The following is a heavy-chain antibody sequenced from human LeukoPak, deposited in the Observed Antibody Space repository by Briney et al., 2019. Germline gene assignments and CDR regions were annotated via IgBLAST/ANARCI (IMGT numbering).Heavy chain of an antibody. J-gene: IGHJ4*02. CDR1: GFTVSSNY. D-gene: IGHD6-6*01. V-gene: IGHV3-66*01. CDR2: IYTSGST. CDR3: AKEYSTSSGFGH. Sequence: GGSLRLSCAASGFTVSSNYMNWVRQAPGKGLEWVSVIYTSGSTHYADSVKGRFTISRDNSKNTLYLQMNSLRAEDTAVYYCAKEYSTSSGFGHWGQGTLVTVSS.